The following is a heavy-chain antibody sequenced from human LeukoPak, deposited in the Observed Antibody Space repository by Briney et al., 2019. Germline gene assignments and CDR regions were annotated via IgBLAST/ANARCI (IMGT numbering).Heavy chain of an antibody. J-gene: IGHJ4*02. CDR1: GYTFIDYY. CDR2: INPKSGGT. D-gene: IGHD3-10*01. Sequence: GASVKVSCKASGYTFIDYYINWVRQAPGQGLEWMGWINPKSGGTNYAQKFQGRVSMTRDTSISTTYMELSRLRSDDTAMYYCARGYYGSGSPDNWGQGTLVTVSS. CDR3: ARGYYGSGSPDN. V-gene: IGHV1-2*02.